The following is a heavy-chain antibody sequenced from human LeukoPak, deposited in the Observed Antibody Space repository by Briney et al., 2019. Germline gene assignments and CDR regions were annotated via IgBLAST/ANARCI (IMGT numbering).Heavy chain of an antibody. V-gene: IGHV3-23*01. CDR2: ISVSGQST. CDR3: AKNHDSNGYHTDDAFDV. J-gene: IGHJ3*01. Sequence: PGGSLRLSCVASGFTFTSYAMNWVRQAPGKGLEWVSVISVSGQSTYYADSVKGRFTISRDISRNTLYLQMNSLRAEDTGVYYCAKNHDSNGYHTDDAFDVWGQGTMTVSS. CDR1: GFTFTSYA. D-gene: IGHD3-22*01.